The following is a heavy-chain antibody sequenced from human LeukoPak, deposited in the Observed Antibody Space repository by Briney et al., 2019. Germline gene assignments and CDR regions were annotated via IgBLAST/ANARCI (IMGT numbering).Heavy chain of an antibody. V-gene: IGHV3-33*01. CDR3: ARGSESYDYSSYGMDV. CDR1: GFSFSAYG. J-gene: IGHJ6*04. D-gene: IGHD5-12*01. CDR2: IWYGGNNK. Sequence: PGRSLRLSCAASGFSFSAYGMHWVRQAPGKGLEWVALIWYGGNNKYYADSVKGRFTISRDNSKNTLYLQMNTLRAEDTAVYYCARGSESYDYSSYGMDVWGKGTTVTVS.